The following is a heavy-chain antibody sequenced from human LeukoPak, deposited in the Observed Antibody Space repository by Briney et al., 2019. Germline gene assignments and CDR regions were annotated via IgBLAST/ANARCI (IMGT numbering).Heavy chain of an antibody. V-gene: IGHV3-21*01. CDR1: GFTFSSHS. Sequence: PGGSLRLSCAASGFTFSSHSMNWVRQAPGKGLEWVSSITSSSSYIFYADSVEGRFTISRDNAKNSLYLQMNSLRAEDTAVYYCARDLVVVTGIPGYYYGMTSGAKGPRSPSP. J-gene: IGHJ6*02. CDR2: ITSSSSYI. CDR3: ARDLVVVTGIPGYYYGMTS. D-gene: IGHD2-21*02.